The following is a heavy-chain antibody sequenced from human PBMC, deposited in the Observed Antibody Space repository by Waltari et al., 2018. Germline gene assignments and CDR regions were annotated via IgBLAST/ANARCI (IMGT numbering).Heavy chain of an antibody. D-gene: IGHD2-15*01. CDR3: ARDDYSNAFDI. CDR1: GGSFSGYY. J-gene: IGHJ3*02. Sequence: QVQLQQWGAGLLKPSETLSLTCAVYGGSFSGYYWSWIRQPPGKGLEWIGEINHSGSTNYNPSLKSRVTISVDTSKNQFSLKLSSVTAADTAVYYCARDDYSNAFDIWGQGTMVTVSS. V-gene: IGHV4-34*01. CDR2: INHSGST.